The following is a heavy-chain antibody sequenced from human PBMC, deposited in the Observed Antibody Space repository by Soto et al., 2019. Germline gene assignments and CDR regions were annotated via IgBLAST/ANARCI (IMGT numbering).Heavy chain of an antibody. CDR3: ARGGFYDNSWGKLSHYGLDV. Sequence: QVQLVQSAAEVKKPGASLKVSCKASGYTFIRYGISWVRLAPGQGLEWMGWISPYNDYTIYAQKLQGRVTMTTDTPTRTVYMERRSLKSDDTAVYYCARGGFYDNSWGKLSHYGLDVWGQGTSVTVSS. CDR2: ISPYNDYT. CDR1: GYTFIRYG. V-gene: IGHV1-18*01. J-gene: IGHJ6*02. D-gene: IGHD3-16*01.